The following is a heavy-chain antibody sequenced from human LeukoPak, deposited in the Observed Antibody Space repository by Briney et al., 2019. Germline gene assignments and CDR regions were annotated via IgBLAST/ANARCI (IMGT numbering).Heavy chain of an antibody. V-gene: IGHV4-34*01. D-gene: IGHD3-22*01. Sequence: SSETLSLTCAVYGGSFSGYYWSWIRQPPGKGLEWIEEINHSGSTNYNPSLKSRVTISVDTSKNQFSLKLSSVTAAETAVYYCARDGYYDSSAPLNWGQGTLVTVSS. CDR3: ARDGYYDSSAPLN. J-gene: IGHJ4*02. CDR2: INHSGST. CDR1: GGSFSGYY.